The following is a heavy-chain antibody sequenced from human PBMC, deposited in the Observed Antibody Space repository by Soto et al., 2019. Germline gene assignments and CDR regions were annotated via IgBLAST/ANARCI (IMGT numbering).Heavy chain of an antibody. Sequence: VKVSCKASGYTFTSYYMHWVRQAPGQGLEWMGIINPSGGSTSYAQKFQGRVTMTRDTSTSTVYMELSSLRSDDTAVYYCARDLPRNWFDPWGQGTLVTVSS. CDR3: ARDLPRNWFDP. J-gene: IGHJ5*02. CDR2: INPSGGST. V-gene: IGHV1-46*01. CDR1: GYTFTSYY.